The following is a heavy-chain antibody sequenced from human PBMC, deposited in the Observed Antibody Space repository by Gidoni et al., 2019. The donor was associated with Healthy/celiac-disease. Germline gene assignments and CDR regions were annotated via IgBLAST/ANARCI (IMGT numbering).Heavy chain of an antibody. Sequence: QVQLQQWGAGLLKPSETLSLTCAVYGGSFSGYYWSWIRQPPGKGLEWIGEINHSGSTNYNPSLKSRVTISVDTSKNQFSLKLSSVTAADTAVYYCARGEYSSGWYEVYWGQGTLVTVSS. D-gene: IGHD6-19*01. CDR3: ARGEYSSGWYEVY. V-gene: IGHV4-34*01. CDR2: INHSGST. J-gene: IGHJ4*02. CDR1: GGSFSGYY.